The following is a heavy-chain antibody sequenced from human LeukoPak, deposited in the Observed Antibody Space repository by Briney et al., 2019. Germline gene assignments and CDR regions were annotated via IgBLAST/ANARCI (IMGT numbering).Heavy chain of an antibody. CDR3: ARELVREQDLDN. CDR2: ISSSGADR. V-gene: IGHV3-21*01. D-gene: IGHD1/OR15-1a*01. J-gene: IGHJ4*02. Sequence: GGSLRLSCTASGFTFSSCSMNWVRQAPGKGLEWVSSISSSGADRYHADSVKGRFSISRDNAKNSLYLQMNNLRAEDTAVYYCARELVREQDLDNWGPGTLVTVSS. CDR1: GFTFSSCS.